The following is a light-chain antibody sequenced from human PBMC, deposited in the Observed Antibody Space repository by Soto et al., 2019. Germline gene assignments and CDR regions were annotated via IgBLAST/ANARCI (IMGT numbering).Light chain of an antibody. J-gene: IGKJ1*01. CDR2: KAS. CDR3: QQYYTYPVT. Sequence: DIQMTQSPSTLSASVGDRVTITCRASQSIGSWLAWYQHKPGKAPNLLIYKASTLASGVPSRFSGSGSGTELTLTISSLQPDDFATYHSQQYYTYPVTFGQGTKVDIK. CDR1: QSIGSW. V-gene: IGKV1-5*03.